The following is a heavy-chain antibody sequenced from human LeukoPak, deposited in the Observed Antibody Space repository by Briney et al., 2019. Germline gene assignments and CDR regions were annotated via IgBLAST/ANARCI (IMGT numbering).Heavy chain of an antibody. CDR3: TTISAAAYDPQKHYFDY. CDR1: GFTFTNTW. Sequence: GGSLRLSCAASGFTFTNTWMNWVRQAPGKRLEWVGRIKSKSDAGTTDYAAPVKGRFAISRDDSRNTLFLQMNSLNVEDTAVYYCTTISAAAYDPQKHYFDYWGQGALVTVSS. CDR2: IKSKSDAGTT. V-gene: IGHV3-15*05. D-gene: IGHD3-22*01. J-gene: IGHJ4*02.